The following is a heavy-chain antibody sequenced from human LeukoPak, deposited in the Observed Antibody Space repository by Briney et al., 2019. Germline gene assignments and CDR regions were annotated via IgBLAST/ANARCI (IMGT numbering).Heavy chain of an antibody. V-gene: IGHV4-38-2*02. Sequence: SETLSLTCTVPGYSISSGYYWGWIRQPPGKGLEWIGSIYHSGSTYYNPSLKSRVTISVDTSKNQFSLKLSSVTAADTAVYYCARIVGATSENWGQGTLVTVSS. D-gene: IGHD1-26*01. J-gene: IGHJ4*02. CDR1: GYSISSGYY. CDR2: IYHSGST. CDR3: ARIVGATSEN.